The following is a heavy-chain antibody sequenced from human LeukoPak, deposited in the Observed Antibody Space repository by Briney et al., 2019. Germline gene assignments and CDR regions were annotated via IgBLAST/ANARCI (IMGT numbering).Heavy chain of an antibody. CDR2: ISAYNGNT. Sequence: ASVKVSCKASGYTFTSYGISWARQAPGQGLEWMGWISAYNGNTNYAQKLQGRVTMTTDTSTSTAYMELRSLRSDDTAVYYCAREKLSVTTGGFFDYWGQGTLVTVSS. J-gene: IGHJ4*02. V-gene: IGHV1-18*01. CDR3: AREKLSVTTGGFFDY. D-gene: IGHD1-14*01. CDR1: GYTFTSYG.